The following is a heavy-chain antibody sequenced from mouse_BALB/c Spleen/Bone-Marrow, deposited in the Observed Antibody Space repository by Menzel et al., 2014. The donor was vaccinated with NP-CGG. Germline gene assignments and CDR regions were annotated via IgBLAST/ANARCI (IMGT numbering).Heavy chain of an antibody. Sequence: QVQLQQSGPGLVAPSQSLSITCTVSGFSLXGYGLSWVRQPPGKGLEWLGMIWGDGSTDYNSALKSRLSINKDNSKSXVFLKMNSLQTDDTARYYCARDSFLITRALDYWGQGTSVTVSS. J-gene: IGHJ4*01. CDR1: GFSLXGYG. CDR3: ARDSFLITRALDY. CDR2: IWGDGST. D-gene: IGHD2-4*01. V-gene: IGHV2-6-7*01.